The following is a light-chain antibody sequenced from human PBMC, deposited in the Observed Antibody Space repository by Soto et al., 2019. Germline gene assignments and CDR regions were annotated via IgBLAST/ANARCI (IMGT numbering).Light chain of an antibody. Sequence: QSALTQPRSVSGSPGQSVTISYTGTSSDVGGHNYVSWYQQYPGKAPKLLLSSVSKRPSGVPDRFSGSKSGNTASLTISGLQAEDEADYYCCSYAGSYTYVFGTGTKVTVL. J-gene: IGLJ1*01. CDR3: CSYAGSYTYV. V-gene: IGLV2-11*01. CDR1: SSDVGGHNY. CDR2: SVS.